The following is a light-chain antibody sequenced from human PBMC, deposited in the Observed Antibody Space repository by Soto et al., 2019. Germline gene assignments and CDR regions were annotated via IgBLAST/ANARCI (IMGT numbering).Light chain of an antibody. CDR3: MQVLLNRWT. CDR1: QSLLHSDGKNY. Sequence: DIVMTQSPLSPPVTPGEPASISCRSSQSLLHSDGKNYLAWYLQKPGQSPQLLIYFASNRASVVPDRFRGSGSGTDFTPKIMRVEEEDVRVYSCMQVLLNRWTFGQGTTVEI. J-gene: IGKJ1*01. CDR2: FAS. V-gene: IGKV2-28*01.